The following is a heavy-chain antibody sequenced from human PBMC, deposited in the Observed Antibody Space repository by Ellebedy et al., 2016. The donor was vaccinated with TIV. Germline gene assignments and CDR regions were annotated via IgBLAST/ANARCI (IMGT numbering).Heavy chain of an antibody. CDR2: ITHSGST. CDR1: GGSFSGYY. V-gene: IGHV4-34*01. CDR3: ARVPMVRGVFSPLDY. Sequence: MPSETLSLTCAVYGGSFSGYYWSWIRQPPGKGLEWIGEITHSGSTNYNPSLKSRVTISVDTSKNQFSLKLSSVTAADTAVYYCARVPMVRGVFSPLDYWGQGTLVTVSS. J-gene: IGHJ4*02. D-gene: IGHD3-10*01.